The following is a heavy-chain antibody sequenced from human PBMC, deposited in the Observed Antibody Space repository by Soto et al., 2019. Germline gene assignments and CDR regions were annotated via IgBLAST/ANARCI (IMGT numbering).Heavy chain of an antibody. D-gene: IGHD2-2*01. Sequence: QVQLVQSGAEVKKPGSSVKVSCKASGDTFSTYSITWMRQVPGQGLEWMGGIIPRSAKTNYAQKFQGRVTINADESTSTAYMELSSLRSEDTAVYYCAREGLVLVPTTVNSDYYYYAMDVWGQGTTVTVSS. CDR3: AREGLVLVPTTVNSDYYYYAMDV. CDR1: GDTFSTYS. CDR2: IIPRSAKT. V-gene: IGHV1-69*12. J-gene: IGHJ6*02.